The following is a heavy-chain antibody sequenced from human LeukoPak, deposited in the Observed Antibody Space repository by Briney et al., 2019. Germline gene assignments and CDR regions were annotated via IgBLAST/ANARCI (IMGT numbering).Heavy chain of an antibody. Sequence: SVKVSCKASGYTFTNYDINWVRQATGQGLEWMGGIIPIFGTANYAQKFQGRVTITTDESTSTAYMELISLRSEDTAVYYCATTPDYYYDSSGSIDYWGQGTLVTVSS. J-gene: IGHJ4*02. CDR2: IIPIFGTA. V-gene: IGHV1-69*05. CDR3: ATTPDYYYDSSGSIDY. D-gene: IGHD3-22*01. CDR1: GYTFTNYD.